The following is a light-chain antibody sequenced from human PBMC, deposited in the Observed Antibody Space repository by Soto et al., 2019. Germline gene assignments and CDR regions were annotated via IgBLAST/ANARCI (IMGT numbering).Light chain of an antibody. Sequence: DIQMTQSPSTLSASVGDRVTLACRASQSISTWLAWYQQKPGKAPKLLIYKASSLERGVPSRFSGSGSGTEFTLTISSLQSDDSATYYCQQYNGNSRTFGQGTKVDIK. CDR3: QQYNGNSRT. CDR2: KAS. V-gene: IGKV1-5*03. CDR1: QSISTW. J-gene: IGKJ1*01.